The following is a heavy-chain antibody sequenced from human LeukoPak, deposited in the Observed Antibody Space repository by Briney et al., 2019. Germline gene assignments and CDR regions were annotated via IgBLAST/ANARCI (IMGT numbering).Heavy chain of an antibody. V-gene: IGHV5-51*01. J-gene: IGHJ3*02. CDR2: IYPGDSDT. CDR1: GCSFTSYW. Sequence: GESLQISCKGSGCSFTSYWIGWVRQMPGKGLEWMGIIYPGDSDTRYSPSFQGQVTISADKSISTAYLQWSSLKASDTAMYYCARQGYSYGLVVEAFDIWGQGTMVTVSS. D-gene: IGHD5-18*01. CDR3: ARQGYSYGLVVEAFDI.